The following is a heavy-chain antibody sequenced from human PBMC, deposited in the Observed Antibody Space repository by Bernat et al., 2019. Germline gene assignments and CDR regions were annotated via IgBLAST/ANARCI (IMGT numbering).Heavy chain of an antibody. D-gene: IGHD7-27*01. CDR1: GGSVSSGSYY. J-gene: IGHJ2*01. Sequence: QVQLQESGPGLVKPSETLSLTCTVSGGSVSSGSYYWSWIRQPPGKGLEWIGYIYYSGSTNYNPSLKSRVTISVDTSKNQFSLKLSSVTAADTAVYYCASGEDLGYFDLWGRGTLVTVSS. CDR3: ASGEDLGYFDL. V-gene: IGHV4-61*01. CDR2: IYYSGST.